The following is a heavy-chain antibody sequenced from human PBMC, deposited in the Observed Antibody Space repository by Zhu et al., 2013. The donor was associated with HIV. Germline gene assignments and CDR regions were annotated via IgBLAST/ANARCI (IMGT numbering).Heavy chain of an antibody. CDR2: IIPIFGTA. V-gene: IGHV1-69*06. CDR3: ARGSGSYPPFSEYFQH. CDR1: GYTFTSYY. Sequence: QVQLLQSGAEMRKPGASVKLACKTSGYTFTSYYLHWVRQAPGQRLEWMGEIIPIFGTANYAQKFQGRVTITADKSTSTAYMELSSLRSEDTAVYYCARGSGSYPPFSEYFQHWGQGTLVTVSS. D-gene: IGHD1-26*01. J-gene: IGHJ1*01.